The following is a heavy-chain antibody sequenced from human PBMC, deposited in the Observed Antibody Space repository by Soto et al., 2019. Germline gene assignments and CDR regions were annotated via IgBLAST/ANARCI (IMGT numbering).Heavy chain of an antibody. J-gene: IGHJ4*02. CDR3: ARGFSAGKGSPPGF. CDR2: ISGSGGST. D-gene: IGHD6-13*01. CDR1: GFTFSSFA. V-gene: IGHV3-23*01. Sequence: PGGSLRLSCAASGFTFSSFAMSWVRQAPGKRLDLVSAISGSGGSTYSAACVKCRFTTSRDNSKNTLYLQMSSLRADDTAVYYCARGFSAGKGSPPGFWGQGSLVTVSS.